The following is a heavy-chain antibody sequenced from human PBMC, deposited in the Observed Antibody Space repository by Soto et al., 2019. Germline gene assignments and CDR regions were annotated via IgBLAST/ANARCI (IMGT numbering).Heavy chain of an antibody. Sequence: SGTLSLTCTVSCCSISSGGYYWSWIRQHPGKGLEWIGYIYYSGSTYYNPSLKSRVTISVDTSKNQFSLKLSSVTAADTAVYYCAAVVVVAATSSIDYWGQGTLVTVSS. CDR1: CCSISSGGYY. CDR2: IYYSGST. D-gene: IGHD2-15*01. J-gene: IGHJ4*02. V-gene: IGHV4-31*03. CDR3: AAVVVVAATSSIDY.